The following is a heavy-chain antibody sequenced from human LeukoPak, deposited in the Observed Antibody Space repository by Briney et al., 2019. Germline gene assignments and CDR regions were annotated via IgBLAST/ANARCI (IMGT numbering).Heavy chain of an antibody. Sequence: SETLSLTCDVSGHSISTGYYWGWIRQPPGKGLEWIGNIYYSGTSYYNPSLKSRVTMSVDTSKNQFSLKLSSVTAADTAVYYCARSNGDYNWFDHWGQGTLVTVSS. CDR1: GHSISTGYY. J-gene: IGHJ5*02. V-gene: IGHV4-38-2*01. D-gene: IGHD4-17*01. CDR3: ARSNGDYNWFDH. CDR2: IYYSGTS.